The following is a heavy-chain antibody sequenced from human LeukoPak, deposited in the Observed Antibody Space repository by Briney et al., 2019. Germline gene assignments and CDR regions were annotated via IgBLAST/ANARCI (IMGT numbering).Heavy chain of an antibody. Sequence: PSETLSLTCTVSGGSISSYYWSWIRQPPVKGLEWIGYIYYSGSTNYNPSLKSRVTISVDTSKNQFSLKLSSVTAADTAVYYCARGYYYDSSGLDYWGQGTLVTVSS. J-gene: IGHJ4*02. CDR1: GGSISSYY. CDR2: IYYSGST. D-gene: IGHD3-22*01. V-gene: IGHV4-59*01. CDR3: ARGYYYDSSGLDY.